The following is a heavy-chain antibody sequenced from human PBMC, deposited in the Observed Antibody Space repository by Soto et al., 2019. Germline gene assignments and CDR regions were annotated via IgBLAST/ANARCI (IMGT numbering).Heavy chain of an antibody. V-gene: IGHV1-18*01. CDR1: GYTFTSYG. Sequence: QVQLVQSGAEVKKPGASVKVSCKASGYTFTSYGISWVRQAPGQGLEWMGWISAYNGNTNYAQKLQGRVTMTTDPAPITPYMELRSLSSDDTAVYYCARQPVAGTAFFDSWGQGTLVTVSS. CDR2: ISAYNGNT. J-gene: IGHJ4*02. D-gene: IGHD6-19*01. CDR3: ARQPVAGTAFFDS.